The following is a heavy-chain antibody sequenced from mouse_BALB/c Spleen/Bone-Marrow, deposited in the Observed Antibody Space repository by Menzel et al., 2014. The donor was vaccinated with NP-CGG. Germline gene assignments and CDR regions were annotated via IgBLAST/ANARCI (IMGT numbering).Heavy chain of an antibody. CDR1: GVTFSNYW. CDR2: IRWKSNNYET. V-gene: IGHV6-6*02. D-gene: IGHD2-10*02. CDR3: VYGSPFAY. Sequence: EVQVVESGGGLVQPGGSMKFSCVATGVTFSNYWMNWVRQSPERGLEWVAEIRWKSNNYETHYAESVEGMFTISREDSKRRVYLQMNNLRAEDTDIYCCVYGSPFAYWGQGTLVTVSA. J-gene: IGHJ3*01.